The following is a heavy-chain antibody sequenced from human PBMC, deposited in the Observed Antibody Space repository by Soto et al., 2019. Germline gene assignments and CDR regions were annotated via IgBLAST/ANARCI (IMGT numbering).Heavy chain of an antibody. J-gene: IGHJ4*02. CDR2: ISYDGSNK. V-gene: IGHV3-30*18. CDR1: GVTFSTYG. CDR3: VKDMSYYGSGGQAFDY. D-gene: IGHD3-10*01. Sequence: GGSLRLSCAASGVTFSTYGMHWVRQAPGKGLEWVAVISYDGSNKYYADSVKGRFTISRDNSKNTLFLQMNSLRAEDTAVYYCVKDMSYYGSGGQAFDYWGQGTLVTVSS.